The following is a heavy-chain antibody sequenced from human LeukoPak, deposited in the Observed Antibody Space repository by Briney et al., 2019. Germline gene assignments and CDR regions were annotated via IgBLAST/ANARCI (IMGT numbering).Heavy chain of an antibody. CDR1: GYTFTGYY. Sequence: ASVKVSCKASGYTFTGYYMHWVRQAPGQGLEWMGWINPNSGGTNYAQKFQGRVTMTRDSRVTMTRDTSISAAYVELSRLRSDDTAVYYCAIESNTPAGDFDYWGQGTLVTVSS. CDR3: AIESNTPAGDFDY. J-gene: IGHJ4*02. V-gene: IGHV1-2*02. CDR2: INPNSGGT. D-gene: IGHD6-13*01.